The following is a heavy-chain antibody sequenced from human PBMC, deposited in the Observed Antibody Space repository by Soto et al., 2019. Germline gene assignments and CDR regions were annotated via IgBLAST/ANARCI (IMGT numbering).Heavy chain of an antibody. D-gene: IGHD3-22*01. J-gene: IGHJ4*02. CDR1: GFTFSSYA. CDR3: AKAYPVSSDSSGYYFDY. CDR2: ISGSGGST. V-gene: IGHV3-23*01. Sequence: GGSLRLSCAASGFTFSSYAMSWVRQAPGKGLEWVSAISGSGGSTYYADSVKGRFTISRDNSKNTLYLQMNSLRAADTAVYYCAKAYPVSSDSSGYYFDYWGQGTLVTVSS.